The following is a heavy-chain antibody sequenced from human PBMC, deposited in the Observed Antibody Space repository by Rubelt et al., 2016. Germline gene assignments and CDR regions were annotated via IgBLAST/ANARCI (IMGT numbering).Heavy chain of an antibody. CDR1: GYSISSGYY. V-gene: IGHV4-38-2*02. Sequence: QVQLQESGPGLVKPSETLSLTCTVSGYSISSGYYWGWIRQPPGKGLEWIGRIYHSGSTYYNPFLKSRVTISVDTSKNQFSLKLSSVTAADTAVYYCARVLRAAAGTFLDYWGQGTLVTVSS. D-gene: IGHD6-13*01. J-gene: IGHJ4*02. CDR2: IYHSGST. CDR3: ARVLRAAAGTFLDY.